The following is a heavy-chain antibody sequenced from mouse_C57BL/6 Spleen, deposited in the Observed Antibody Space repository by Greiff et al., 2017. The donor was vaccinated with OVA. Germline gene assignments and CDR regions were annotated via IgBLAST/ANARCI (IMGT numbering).Heavy chain of an antibody. CDR3: ARSVVDLLCPAY. D-gene: IGHD2-1*01. CDR2: ISYDGSN. CDR1: GYSITSGYY. Sequence: EVQLQQSGPGLVKPSQSLSLTCSVTGYSITSGYYWNWIRQFPGNKLEWMGYISYDGSNNYNPSLKNRISITRDTSKNQFFLKLNSVTTEDTATYYCARSVVDLLCPAYWGQGTLVTVSA. J-gene: IGHJ3*01. V-gene: IGHV3-6*01.